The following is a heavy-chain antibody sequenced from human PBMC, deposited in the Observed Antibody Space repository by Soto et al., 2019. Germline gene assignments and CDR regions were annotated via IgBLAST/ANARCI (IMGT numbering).Heavy chain of an antibody. CDR3: TRGRDASVSGNYYNPIDF. J-gene: IGHJ4*02. V-gene: IGHV1-69*01. Sequence: QVQLVQSGAEVKKPGSSVKVSCKASGGIFSTYAISWLRQAPGQGLEWMGGIIPLFGTPNYAQRFQGRVTIPSHESTITAYMELSRLISEQTAVYYCTRGRDASVSGNYYNPIDFWGQGTLFTVSP. CDR2: IIPLFGTP. CDR1: GGIFSTYA. D-gene: IGHD3-10*01.